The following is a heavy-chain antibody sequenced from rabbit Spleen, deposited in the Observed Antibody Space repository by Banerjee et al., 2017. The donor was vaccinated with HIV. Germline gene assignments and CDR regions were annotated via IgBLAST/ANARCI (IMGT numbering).Heavy chain of an antibody. CDR3: ARDLAGVIGWNFGW. V-gene: IGHV1S40*01. D-gene: IGHD4-1*01. Sequence: QSLEESGGDLVKPGASLTLTCTASGFSFSYSDYMCWVRQPPGKGPEWIACIGAGSSGSTYYASWAKGRFTISKTSSTTVTLQMTSLTAADTATYFCARDLAGVIGWNFGWWGPGTLVTVS. CDR2: IGAGSSGST. CDR1: GFSFSYSDY. J-gene: IGHJ4*01.